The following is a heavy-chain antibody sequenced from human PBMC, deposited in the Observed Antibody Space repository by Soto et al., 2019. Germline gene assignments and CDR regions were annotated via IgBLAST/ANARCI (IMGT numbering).Heavy chain of an antibody. CDR3: ATHWTGRPRYYYGMDV. D-gene: IGHD2-8*02. V-gene: IGHV1-69*12. J-gene: IGHJ6*02. Sequence: QVQLVQSGAEVKKPGSSVKVSCKASGGTFSSYAISWVRQAPGQGLEWMGGIIPIFGTADYAQKFQGRVTITADDSTSNASMELSRLRSEATAVYYCATHWTGRPRYYYGMDVWGQGTTVTVSS. CDR1: GGTFSSYA. CDR2: IIPIFGTA.